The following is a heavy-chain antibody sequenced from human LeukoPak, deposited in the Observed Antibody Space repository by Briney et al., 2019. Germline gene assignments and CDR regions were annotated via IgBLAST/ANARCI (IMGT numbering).Heavy chain of an antibody. J-gene: IGHJ4*02. CDR3: AGWLANPASFDY. Sequence: GGSLRLSCAASGFSFSTYTMNWVRQAPGKGLEGVSYISSSSSTIYYADSVKGRFTISRDNAKNSLYLQMNSLRAEDTAVYYCAGWLANPASFDYWGQGTLVTVSS. CDR2: ISSSSSTI. V-gene: IGHV3-48*04. D-gene: IGHD6-19*01. CDR1: GFSFSTYT.